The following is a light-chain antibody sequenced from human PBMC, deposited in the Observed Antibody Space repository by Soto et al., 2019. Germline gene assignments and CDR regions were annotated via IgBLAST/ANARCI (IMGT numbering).Light chain of an antibody. CDR1: EDVSRW. CDR2: GAT. Sequence: DIQMTQSPSYVYASVGDTVTFTCRASEDVSRWLGWYQQKPGRAPSLLIFGATSLQDGVPSRFSATKSGTHFTLTINGVQPDDFATYFCQQANVFPRSFGQGTKLDFK. CDR3: QQANVFPRS. J-gene: IGKJ2*01. V-gene: IGKV1D-12*01.